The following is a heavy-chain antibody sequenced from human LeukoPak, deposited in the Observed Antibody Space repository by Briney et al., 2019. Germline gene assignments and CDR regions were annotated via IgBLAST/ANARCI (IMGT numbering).Heavy chain of an antibody. CDR1: GYTFTGYY. D-gene: IGHD3-22*01. J-gene: IGHJ4*02. Sequence: ASVKVSCKASGYTFTGYYIQWVRQAPGQGLEWMGWINPHSGGTNYAQEFQGRVTMTRDTSISTAYMELSRLRSDDTAVYYCVREYIYYGDYWGQGTLVTVSS. V-gene: IGHV1-2*02. CDR2: INPHSGGT. CDR3: VREYIYYGDY.